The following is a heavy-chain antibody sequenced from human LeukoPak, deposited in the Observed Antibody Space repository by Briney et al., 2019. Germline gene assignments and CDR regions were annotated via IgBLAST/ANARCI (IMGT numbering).Heavy chain of an antibody. Sequence: SSETLSLTCTVSGGSISSGSYYWSWIRQPAGKGLEWIGRIYTSGSTNYNPSLKSRVTISVDTSKNQFSLKLSSVTAADTAVYYCARVSSSWYQDWYFDLWGRGTLVTVSS. J-gene: IGHJ2*01. V-gene: IGHV4-61*02. CDR3: ARVSSSWYQDWYFDL. CDR1: GGSISSGSYY. CDR2: IYTSGST. D-gene: IGHD6-13*01.